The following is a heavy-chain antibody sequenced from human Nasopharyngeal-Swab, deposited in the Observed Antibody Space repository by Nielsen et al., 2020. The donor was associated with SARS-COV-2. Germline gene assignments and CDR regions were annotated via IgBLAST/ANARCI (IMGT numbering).Heavy chain of an antibody. CDR1: GVIFSKYW. J-gene: IGHJ4*02. CDR2: VNQDGSRT. CDR3: VKHQGSSSDQ. V-gene: IGHV3-74*01. Sequence: GSLRLSCVASGVIFSKYWMHWVRQAQGKGLVWVSRVNQDGSRTDYADSVRGRFTISRDNAKNTLYLQMNSLRVEDTAVYYCVKHQGSSSDQWGQGTLVTVSS.